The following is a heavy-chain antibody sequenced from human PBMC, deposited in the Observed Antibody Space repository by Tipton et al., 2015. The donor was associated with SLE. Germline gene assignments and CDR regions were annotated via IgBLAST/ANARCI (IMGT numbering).Heavy chain of an antibody. D-gene: IGHD3-10*01. V-gene: IGHV3-74*01. J-gene: IGHJ4*02. CDR3: AKGMFRGLIMPSPFDY. CDR1: GFAFSSHW. CDR2: INGDGSSI. Sequence: GSLRLSCAASGFAFSSHWMHWVRQAPGKGLVWVSHINGDGSSIRYGDSVKGRFIISRDNAKNTLYLQMNSLRVEDTAIYYCAKGMFRGLIMPSPFDYWGQGTLVTVSS.